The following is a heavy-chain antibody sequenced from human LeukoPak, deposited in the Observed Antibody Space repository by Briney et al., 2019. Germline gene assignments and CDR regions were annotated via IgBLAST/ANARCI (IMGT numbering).Heavy chain of an antibody. Sequence: SETLSLTCTVSGGSISSGGYYWSWIRQPPGKGLERIGYIYHSGSTYYNPSLKSRVTISVDRSKNQFSLKLSSVTAADTAVYYCAAGHSYGYSGMDVWSQGTTVTVSS. V-gene: IGHV4-30-2*02. CDR2: IYHSGST. J-gene: IGHJ6*02. CDR3: AAGHSYGYSGMDV. CDR1: GGSISSGGYY. D-gene: IGHD5-18*01.